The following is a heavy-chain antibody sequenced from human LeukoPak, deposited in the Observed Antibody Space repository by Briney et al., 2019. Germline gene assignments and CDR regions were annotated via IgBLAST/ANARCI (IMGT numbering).Heavy chain of an antibody. J-gene: IGHJ4*02. CDR2: IIPIFGTA. V-gene: IGHV1-69*01. D-gene: IGHD3-3*01. CDR1: GGTFSSYA. CDR3: ARDRERITIFGVAPAFDY. Sequence: SVKVSCKASGGTFSSYAIGWVRQAPGQGLEWMGGIIPIFGTANYAQKFQGRVTITADESTSTAYMELSSLRSEDTAVYYCARDRERITIFGVAPAFDYWGQGTLVTVSS.